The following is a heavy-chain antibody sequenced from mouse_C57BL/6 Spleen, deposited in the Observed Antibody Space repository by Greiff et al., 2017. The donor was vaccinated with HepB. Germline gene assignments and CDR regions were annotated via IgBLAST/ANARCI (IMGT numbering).Heavy chain of an antibody. CDR2: INPGSGGT. Sequence: QVQLQQSGAELVRPGTSVKVSCKASGYAFTNYLIEWVKQRPGQGLEWIGVINPGSGGTNYNEKFKGKATLTADKSSSTAYMQLSSLTSEDSAVYFCARSDGYYVYFDVWGTGTTVTVSS. V-gene: IGHV1-54*01. D-gene: IGHD2-3*01. CDR3: ARSDGYYVYFDV. J-gene: IGHJ1*03. CDR1: GYAFTNYL.